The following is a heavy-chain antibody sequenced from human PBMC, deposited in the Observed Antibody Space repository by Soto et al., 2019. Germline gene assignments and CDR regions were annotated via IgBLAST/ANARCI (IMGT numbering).Heavy chain of an antibody. Sequence: PGGSLRLSCAASGFTFSSYDMHWVRQATGKGLEWVSAIGTAGDTYYPGSVKGRFTISRENAKNSLYLQMNSLRAEDTAVYYCERADIVLVYGYHGVEDCGQGTPATDSS. V-gene: IGHV3-13*01. CDR3: ERADIVLVYGYHGVED. D-gene: IGHD3-16*02. CDR1: GFTFSSYD. CDR2: IGTAGDT. J-gene: IGHJ4*01.